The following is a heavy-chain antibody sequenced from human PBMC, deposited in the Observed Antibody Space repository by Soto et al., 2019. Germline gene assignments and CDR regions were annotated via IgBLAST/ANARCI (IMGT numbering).Heavy chain of an antibody. CDR2: INPNSGGT. V-gene: IGHV1-2*04. CDR3: ARDYYGSGSYSGFDD. J-gene: IGHJ4*02. Sequence: ASVKVSCKASGYTFTGYYMHWVRQAPGQGLEWMGWINPNSGGTNYAQKFQDWVTMTRDTSISTAYMELSRLRSDDTAVYYCARDYYGSGSYSGFDDWGQGTLVTVSS. D-gene: IGHD3-10*01. CDR1: GYTFTGYY.